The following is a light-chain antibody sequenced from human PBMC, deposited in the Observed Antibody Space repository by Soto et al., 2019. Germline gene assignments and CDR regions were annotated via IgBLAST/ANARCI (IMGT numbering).Light chain of an antibody. J-gene: IGKJ1*01. CDR1: QSLSSS. CDR2: DAS. Sequence: EIVLTQSPATLSLSPGERATLSCWASQSLSSSLDWYQQKPGQPPRLLVYDASNRATGIPARFSGSGSRKDFTLTICSLEPEDFAVYYCQQRSNWPRTFGQGPKVEIK. CDR3: QQRSNWPRT. V-gene: IGKV3-11*01.